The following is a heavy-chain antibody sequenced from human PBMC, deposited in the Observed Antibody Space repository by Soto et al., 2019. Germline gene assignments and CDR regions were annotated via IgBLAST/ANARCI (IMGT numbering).Heavy chain of an antibody. CDR2: INPSSGNT. D-gene: IGHD3-3*01. Sequence: QVPLVQSGAEVKKPGASVKVSCKASGYSFTRHDINWVRQAPGQGLEWMGWINPSSGNTGYAQRFLGRLTMTTDTSTSTAYMELSGLKSEDTAIYYCARECILFSGVIVFYGMDVWGQGTTVTVPS. CDR3: ARECILFSGVIVFYGMDV. J-gene: IGHJ6*02. V-gene: IGHV1-8*01. CDR1: GYSFTRHD.